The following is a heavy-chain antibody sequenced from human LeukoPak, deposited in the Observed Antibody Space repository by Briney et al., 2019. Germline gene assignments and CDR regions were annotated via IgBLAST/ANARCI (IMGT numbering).Heavy chain of an antibody. CDR2: IKQDGSEK. V-gene: IGHV3-7*03. CDR1: GFTFTNYW. Sequence: GGSLRLSCTASGFTFTNYWLNWVRQAPGKGPEWVANIKQDGSEKYYVDSVKGRFTISRDNAKNSLYLQMNSLRVEDTAVYYCVRAMDVWGQGTTVTVSS. CDR3: VRAMDV. J-gene: IGHJ6*02.